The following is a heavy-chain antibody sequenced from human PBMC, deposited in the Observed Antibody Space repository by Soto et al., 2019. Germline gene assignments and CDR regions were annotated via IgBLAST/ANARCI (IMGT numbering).Heavy chain of an antibody. J-gene: IGHJ6*02. CDR3: VSALLYSSYAGIDV. D-gene: IGHD6-6*01. V-gene: IGHV1-18*01. CDR2: ISPDNGNT. CDR1: GYTFTIYG. Sequence: GAAVKVSCKASGYTFTIYGINWVRQAPGQGLEWMGWISPDNGNTNYAQKLQGRVTMTTDTSTRTAYMELRGLRADDTAVYYCVSALLYSSYAGIDVWGQRTSVTVSS.